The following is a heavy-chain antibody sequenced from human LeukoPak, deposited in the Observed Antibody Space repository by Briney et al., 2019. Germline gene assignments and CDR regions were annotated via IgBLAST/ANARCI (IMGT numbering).Heavy chain of an antibody. Sequence: SETLSLTCTVSGGSISGYYWSSIPQPPRKGLEWIGSIYTSGSTNYHPSLKSRVTISVDTSKNQFSLKLSSVTAADTAVYYCARLSDYGGNSYYFDYWGQGTLVTVSS. CDR2: IYTSGST. D-gene: IGHD4-23*01. CDR3: ARLSDYGGNSYYFDY. V-gene: IGHV4-4*09. CDR1: GGSISGYY. J-gene: IGHJ4*02.